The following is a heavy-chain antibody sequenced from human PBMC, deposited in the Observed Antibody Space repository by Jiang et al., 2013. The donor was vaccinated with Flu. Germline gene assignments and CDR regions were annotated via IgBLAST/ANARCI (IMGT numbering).Heavy chain of an antibody. D-gene: IGHD2-2*01. CDR3: AADSWDIVIVPGAH. Sequence: KGRFSISRDSSKNTLYLQMNSLRAEDTAVYYCAADSWDIVIVPGAHWGQGALVTVSS. J-gene: IGHJ4*02. V-gene: IGHV3-23*01.